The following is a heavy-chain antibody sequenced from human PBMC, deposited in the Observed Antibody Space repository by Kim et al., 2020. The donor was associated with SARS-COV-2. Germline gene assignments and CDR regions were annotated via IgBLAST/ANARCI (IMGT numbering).Heavy chain of an antibody. CDR3: ASKERLLWFGEFEG. CDR1: GGSFSGYY. CDR2: INHSGST. V-gene: IGHV4-34*01. D-gene: IGHD3-10*01. Sequence: SETLSLTCAVYGGSFSGYYWSWIRQPPGKGLEWIGEINHSGSTNYNPSLKSRVTISVDTSKNQFSLKLSSVTAADTAVYYCASKERLLWFGEFEGWGQGTLVTVSS. J-gene: IGHJ4*02.